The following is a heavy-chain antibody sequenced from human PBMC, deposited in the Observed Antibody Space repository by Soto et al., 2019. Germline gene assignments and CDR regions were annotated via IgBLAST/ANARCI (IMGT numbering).Heavy chain of an antibody. CDR1: GFTFSSYG. CDR3: ARAVDGYCSGGSCLHYYFDY. D-gene: IGHD2-15*01. V-gene: IGHV3-33*01. Sequence: GGSLRLSCAASGFTFSSYGMHWVRQAPGKGLEWVAVIWYDGSNKYYADSVKGRFTISRDNAKNSLYLQMNSLRAEDTAVYYCARAVDGYCSGGSCLHYYFDYWGQGTLVTVSS. J-gene: IGHJ4*02. CDR2: IWYDGSNK.